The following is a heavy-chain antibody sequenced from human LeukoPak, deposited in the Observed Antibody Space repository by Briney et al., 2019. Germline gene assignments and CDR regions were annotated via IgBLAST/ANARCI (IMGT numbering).Heavy chain of an antibody. D-gene: IGHD2-15*01. V-gene: IGHV3-66*01. J-gene: IGHJ5*02. CDR2: IYSAGSA. CDR1: GFAISANY. Sequence: AGGSLRLSCAASGFAISANYMTWVRQSPGKGLDWVSLIYSAGSADYADSVKGRFTISKDDSKNTVFLQLNSLRAEDTAMYYCASLYCSRGSCAFDVWGQGTLVTVSP. CDR3: ASLYCSRGSCAFDV.